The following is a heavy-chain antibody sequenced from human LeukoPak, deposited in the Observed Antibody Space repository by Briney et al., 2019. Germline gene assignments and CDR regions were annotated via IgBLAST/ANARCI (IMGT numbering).Heavy chain of an antibody. CDR3: ARVTGVTGAIRGGFDY. CDR2: IKQDGSEK. D-gene: IGHD2-2*02. V-gene: IGHV3-7*01. J-gene: IGHJ4*02. Sequence: PGGSLRLSCAASGFTFSSYWMSWVRQAPGKGLEWVANIKQDGSEKYYVDSVKGRFTISRDNAKNSLYLQMNSLRGEDTAVYYCARVTGVTGAIRGGFDYWGQGTLVTVSS. CDR1: GFTFSSYW.